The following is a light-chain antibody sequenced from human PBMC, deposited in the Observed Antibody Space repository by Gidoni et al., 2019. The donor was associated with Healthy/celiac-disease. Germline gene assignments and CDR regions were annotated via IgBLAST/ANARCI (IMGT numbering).Light chain of an antibody. V-gene: IGLV2-23*01. CDR3: CSYAGSSTPVV. CDR2: EGS. Sequence: QSALTQPASVSGSPGQSITISCTGTSSDVGSYNLVSWDQQHPGNAPNLMIYEGSKRPSGVSNRFSGSKSGNTASLTISGLQAEDEADYYCCSYAGSSTPVVFGGGTKLTVL. J-gene: IGLJ2*01. CDR1: SSDVGSYNL.